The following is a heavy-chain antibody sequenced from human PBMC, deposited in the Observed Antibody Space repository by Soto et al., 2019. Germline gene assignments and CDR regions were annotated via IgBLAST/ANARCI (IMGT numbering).Heavy chain of an antibody. J-gene: IGHJ4*02. V-gene: IGHV3-30-3*01. CDR2: ISYDGSNK. CDR3: ARDRGSGWFLMFDY. CDR1: GFTFSSYA. D-gene: IGHD6-19*01. Sequence: GGSLRLSCAASGFTFSSYAMHWVRQAPGKGLEWVAVISYDGSNKYYADSVKGRFTISRDNSKNTLYLQMNSLRAEDTAVYYCARDRGSGWFLMFDYWGQGTLVTVSS.